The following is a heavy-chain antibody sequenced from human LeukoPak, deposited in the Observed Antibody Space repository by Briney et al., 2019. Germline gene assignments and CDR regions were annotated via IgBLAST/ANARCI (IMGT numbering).Heavy chain of an antibody. V-gene: IGHV3-9*01. CDR2: ISWNSGSI. Sequence: GRSLRLSCAASGFTFDDYAMHWVRQAPGKGLEWVSGISWNSGSIGYADSVKGRFTISRDNAKNSLYLQMNSLRAEDTAVYYCARDQYGSGSYRLYYFDYWGQGTLVTVSS. CDR1: GFTFDDYA. D-gene: IGHD3-10*01. J-gene: IGHJ4*02. CDR3: ARDQYGSGSYRLYYFDY.